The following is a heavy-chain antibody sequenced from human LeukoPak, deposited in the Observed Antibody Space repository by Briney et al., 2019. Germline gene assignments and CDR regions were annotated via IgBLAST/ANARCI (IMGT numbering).Heavy chain of an antibody. V-gene: IGHV3-23*01. J-gene: IGHJ3*02. Sequence: GGSLRLSCAASGFIFSGDAVSWVRQAPGKGLQWVSDIRGSGGVTYYADSVKGRFTISRDNSKNTLYLQMNSLRAEDTAVYYCAKVEYYYDSTHAFDIWGQGTMVTVSS. CDR2: IRGSGGVT. CDR3: AKVEYYYDSTHAFDI. D-gene: IGHD3-22*01. CDR1: GFIFSGDA.